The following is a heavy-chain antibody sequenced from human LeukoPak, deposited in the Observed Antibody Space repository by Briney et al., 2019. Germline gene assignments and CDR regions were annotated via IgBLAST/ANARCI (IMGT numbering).Heavy chain of an antibody. CDR1: GYTFTGYF. J-gene: IGHJ3*02. D-gene: IGHD3-10*01. CDR3: AREVVRGVIQDDAFDI. V-gene: IGHV1-2*02. Sequence: GASVKVSCKASGYTFTGYFMHWVRQAPGQGLEWMGWISPTSGGTNYAQRFQGRVTMTRDTSISTAYMELSRLRSDDTAVYYCAREVVRGVIQDDAFDIWGQGTMVTVSS. CDR2: ISPTSGGT.